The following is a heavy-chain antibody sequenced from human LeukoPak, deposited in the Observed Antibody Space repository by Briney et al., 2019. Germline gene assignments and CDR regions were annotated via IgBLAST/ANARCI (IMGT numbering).Heavy chain of an antibody. CDR1: GFTFDNYR. CDR2: VNADGGNT. V-gene: IGHV3-23*01. D-gene: IGHD1-26*01. Sequence: GGSLRLSCAASGFTFDNYRMSWVRQAPGKGLEWVSTVNADGGNTYYADSVKGWFTISRDNSKSTLILQMNSLRVEDTALYYCTKRVKYGGTWDHFADWGQGTLVTVSS. J-gene: IGHJ4*02. CDR3: TKRVKYGGTWDHFAD.